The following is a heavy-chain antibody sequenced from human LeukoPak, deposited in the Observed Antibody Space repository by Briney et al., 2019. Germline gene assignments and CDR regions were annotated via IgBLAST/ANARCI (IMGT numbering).Heavy chain of an antibody. J-gene: IGHJ6*02. D-gene: IGHD3-10*01. V-gene: IGHV3-23*01. CDR2: ISGSGGST. Sequence: PGGSLRLSCAASGFTFSSYAMSWVRQAPGKGLEWVSAISGSGGSTYYADSAKGRFTISRDNSKNTLYLQMNSLRAEDTAVYYCAKQHRVTNYYGMDVWGQGTTVTVSS. CDR1: GFTFSSYA. CDR3: AKQHRVTNYYGMDV.